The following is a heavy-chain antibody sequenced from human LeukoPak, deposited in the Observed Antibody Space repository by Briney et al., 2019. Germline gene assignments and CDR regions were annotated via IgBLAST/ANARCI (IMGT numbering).Heavy chain of an antibody. J-gene: IGHJ3*02. D-gene: IGHD3-22*01. V-gene: IGHV1-2*02. CDR3: ARDTDLHYYDSSGYPDAFDI. CDR2: INPNCGGT. Sequence: GASVKVSCKASGYTFTVYYMHWVRQAPGQGLEWMGWINPNCGGTNYAQKFQGRVTMTRDTSISTAYMELSRLRSDDTAVYYCARDTDLHYYDSSGYPDAFDIWGQGTMVTVSS. CDR1: GYTFTVYY.